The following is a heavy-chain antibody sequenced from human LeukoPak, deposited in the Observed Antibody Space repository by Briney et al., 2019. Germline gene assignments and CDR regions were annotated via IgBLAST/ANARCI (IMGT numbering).Heavy chain of an antibody. Sequence: GGSLRLSCAASGFTFSSYAMSWVRQAPGKGLEWVSAIGGGGIGIYYADSLKGRFTISRDDSKNTLYLQMNSLRAEDTAVYYCTRRRGNQQPIDYWGQGTLVTVSS. V-gene: IGHV3-23*01. D-gene: IGHD2-2*01. CDR1: GFTFSSYA. J-gene: IGHJ4*02. CDR2: IGGGGIGI. CDR3: TRRRGNQQPIDY.